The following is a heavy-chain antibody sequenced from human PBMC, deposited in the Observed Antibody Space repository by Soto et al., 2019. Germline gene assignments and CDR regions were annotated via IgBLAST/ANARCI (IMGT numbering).Heavy chain of an antibody. D-gene: IGHD6-19*01. Sequence: ASVKVSCKTSGYTFTGYYIHWIRQAPGQGLEWMGWINPNSGDTNYSQEFQGRVTMTSDTSITTAYVELTRLRSDDTAVYYCARREQWLENFDYWGQGTLVTVSS. J-gene: IGHJ4*02. V-gene: IGHV1-2*02. CDR2: INPNSGDT. CDR3: ARREQWLENFDY. CDR1: GYTFTGYY.